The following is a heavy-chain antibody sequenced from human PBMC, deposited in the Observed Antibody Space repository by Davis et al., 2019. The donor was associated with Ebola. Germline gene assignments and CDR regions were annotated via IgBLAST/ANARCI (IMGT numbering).Heavy chain of an antibody. V-gene: IGHV4-31*03. CDR3: ARVLEMSSFDY. CDR1: GGSISSGGYY. Sequence: LRLSCTVSGGSISSGGYYWSWIRQHPGKGLEWIGYIYYSGSTYYNPSLKSRVTISVDTSKNQFSLKLSSVTAADTAVYYCARVLEMSSFDYWGQGTLVTVSS. J-gene: IGHJ4*02. CDR2: IYYSGST.